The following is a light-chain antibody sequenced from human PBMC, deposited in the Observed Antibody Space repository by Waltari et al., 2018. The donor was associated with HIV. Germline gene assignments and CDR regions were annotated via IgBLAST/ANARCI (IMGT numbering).Light chain of an antibody. V-gene: IGLV2-23*02. CDR1: SSDVGSYNL. J-gene: IGLJ1*01. CDR2: EVS. Sequence: QSALTQPASVSGSPGQSITISCTGTSSDVGSYNLVSWYQQPPGKAPKLMIYEVSKRPSGVSNRFSGSKSGNTASLTISGLQAEDEADYYCCSYAGSSIPYVFGTGTKVTVL. CDR3: CSYAGSSIPYV.